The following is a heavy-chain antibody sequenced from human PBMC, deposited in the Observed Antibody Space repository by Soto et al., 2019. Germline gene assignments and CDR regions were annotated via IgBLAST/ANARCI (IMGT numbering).Heavy chain of an antibody. CDR1: GFTFRSYW. Sequence: PGGSLRLSCAASGFTFRSYWMHWVRQAPGKGLVWVSRINNDGSSTSYADSVKGRFTISRDNAKNTLYLQMSSLRAEDTAVYYCARDRRPYINYPSRGLFDYWGQGALVTVSS. CDR2: INNDGSST. D-gene: IGHD3-10*01. J-gene: IGHJ4*02. CDR3: ARDRRPYINYPSRGLFDY. V-gene: IGHV3-74*01.